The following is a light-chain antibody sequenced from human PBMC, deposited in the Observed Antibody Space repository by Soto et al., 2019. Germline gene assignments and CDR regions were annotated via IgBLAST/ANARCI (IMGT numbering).Light chain of an antibody. V-gene: IGLV2-14*01. CDR1: MRDVGAYNL. Sequence: QSALTQPASVSGSPGQSITISCAGTMRDVGAYNLVSWYQQHPGRAPQLIIYEVRNRPSGISFRFSGSKSGNTASLTISGLQAEDGADYYCSSYTSKSSLIFGGGTKLPVL. CDR3: SSYTSKSSLI. J-gene: IGLJ2*01. CDR2: EVR.